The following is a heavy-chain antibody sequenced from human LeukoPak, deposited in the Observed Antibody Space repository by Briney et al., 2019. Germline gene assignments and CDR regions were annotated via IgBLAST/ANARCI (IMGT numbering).Heavy chain of an antibody. CDR2: IYGSGST. V-gene: IGHV4-59*11. Sequence: SETLSLTCTVSGDSLSSHYWSWIRQPPGKGLEWIGYIYGSGSTHYDPSLRSRVTISEDTSKNQFSLKLSSVTAADTAVYYCARGRRSLSSSGPFDYWGQGTLVTVSS. D-gene: IGHD3-22*01. J-gene: IGHJ4*02. CDR1: GDSLSSHY. CDR3: ARGRRSLSSSGPFDY.